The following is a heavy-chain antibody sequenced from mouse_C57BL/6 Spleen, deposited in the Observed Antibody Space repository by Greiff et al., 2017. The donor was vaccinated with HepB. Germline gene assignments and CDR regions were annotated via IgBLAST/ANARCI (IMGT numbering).Heavy chain of an antibody. V-gene: IGHV1-52*01. CDR2: IDPSDSET. CDR1: GYTFTSYW. D-gene: IGHD2-1*01. CDR3: ARAYGNYVGFDY. Sequence: VQLQQPGAELVRPGSSVKLSCKASGYTFTSYWMHWVKQRPIQGLEWIGNIDPSDSETHYNQKFKDKATLTVDKSSSTAYMQLSSLTSEDSAVYYCARAYGNYVGFDYWGQGTTLTVSS. J-gene: IGHJ2*01.